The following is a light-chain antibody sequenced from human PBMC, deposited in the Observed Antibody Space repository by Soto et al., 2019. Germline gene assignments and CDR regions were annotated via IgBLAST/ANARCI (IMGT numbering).Light chain of an antibody. V-gene: IGKV1-5*01. J-gene: IGKJ5*01. CDR1: QSISSW. CDR3: QQYNSYAIT. Sequence: DIQMTQSPSTLSASVGDRVTITCRASQSISSWLAWYQQKPGKAPKLLIYDASSLESGVPSRCSGSGSGTEFTLTISSLQPDDFATDYCQQYNSYAITFGQGTRLEIK. CDR2: DAS.